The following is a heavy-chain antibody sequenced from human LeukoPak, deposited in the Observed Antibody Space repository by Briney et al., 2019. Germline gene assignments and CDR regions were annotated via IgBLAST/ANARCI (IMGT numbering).Heavy chain of an antibody. CDR2: ISAYKGNT. CDR3: AGFFIAADGDNWLDP. Sequence: ASVKVSCKAAEYTFTTSGITWVRQAPGQELEWLGWISAYKGNTKYAQKIPGRVNTPTDTSTRTAHMELRSTRSDETALYYSAGFFIAADGDNWLDPWGQGTLITVSA. J-gene: IGHJ5*02. V-gene: IGHV1-18*01. CDR1: EYTFTTSG. D-gene: IGHD6-13*01.